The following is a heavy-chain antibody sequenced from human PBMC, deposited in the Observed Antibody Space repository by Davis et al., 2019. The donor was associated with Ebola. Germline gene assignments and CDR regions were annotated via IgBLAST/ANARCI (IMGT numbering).Heavy chain of an antibody. J-gene: IGHJ4*02. V-gene: IGHV3-23*01. D-gene: IGHD5/OR15-5a*01. CDR1: GFTFTNYA. CDR3: ARSAYIVSMANPTYYFDS. Sequence: GGSLRLSCAASGFTFTNYALSWVRQAPGKGLEWVSHIRGSGGAAFYADSVKGRFTISRDNSKNTLYLQMNSLRAEDTAVYYCARSAYIVSMANPTYYFDSWGQGTLVTVSS. CDR2: IRGSGGAA.